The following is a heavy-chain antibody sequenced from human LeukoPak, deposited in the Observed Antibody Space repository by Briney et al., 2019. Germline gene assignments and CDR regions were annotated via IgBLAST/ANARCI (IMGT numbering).Heavy chain of an antibody. CDR3: AKDSADYGGNSAFDI. V-gene: IGHV3-30*18. Sequence: GGSLRLSCAASGFTFSSYGMHWVRQAPGKGLEWVAVISYDGSNKYYADSVKGRFTISRDNSKNTLYLQMNSLRAEDTAVYYCAKDSADYGGNSAFDIWGQGTMVTVSS. J-gene: IGHJ3*02. CDR1: GFTFSSYG. D-gene: IGHD4-23*01. CDR2: ISYDGSNK.